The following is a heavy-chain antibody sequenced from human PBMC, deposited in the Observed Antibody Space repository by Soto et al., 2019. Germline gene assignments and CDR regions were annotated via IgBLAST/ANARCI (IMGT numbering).Heavy chain of an antibody. J-gene: IGHJ4*02. CDR2: IIPILGIA. CDR1: GGTFSSYA. CDR3: ARDREDDSSGYYY. V-gene: IGHV1-69*04. D-gene: IGHD3-22*01. Sequence: ASVKVSCKASGGTFSSYAISWVRQAPGQGLEWMGRIIPILGIANYAQKFQGRVTITADKSTSTAYMELSSLRSEDTAVYYCARDREDDSSGYYYWGQGTLVTVSS.